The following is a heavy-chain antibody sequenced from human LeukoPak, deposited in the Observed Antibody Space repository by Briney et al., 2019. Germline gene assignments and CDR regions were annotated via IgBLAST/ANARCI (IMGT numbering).Heavy chain of an antibody. Sequence: PGGSLRLSCVASGFTFSSYAMNWVRQAPGMGLEWVSVITSSGGSTAYADSVRGRFTISRDNFKNTLYMQMNSLRAEDTAVYYCVTESTGTLDYWGQGILVTVSS. J-gene: IGHJ4*02. V-gene: IGHV3-23*01. CDR2: ITSSGGST. CDR1: GFTFSSYA. CDR3: VTESTGTLDY. D-gene: IGHD3-9*01.